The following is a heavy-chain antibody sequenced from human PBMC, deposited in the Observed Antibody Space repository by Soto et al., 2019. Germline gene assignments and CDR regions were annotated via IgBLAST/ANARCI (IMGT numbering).Heavy chain of an antibody. CDR1: GFFLGDFG. CDR2: IWYDGSNT. Sequence: GGSLRLSCVASGFFLGDFGMHWVRQAPGKGLEWVSVIWYDGSNTYQGESVEGRFTMSRDISKNTLYPQVDSVRPEDTAVYYCAIEIDGKWHPFDYWGHRTLVPVSS. J-gene: IGHJ4*01. V-gene: IGHV3-33*01. D-gene: IGHD5-12*01. CDR3: AIEIDGKWHPFDY.